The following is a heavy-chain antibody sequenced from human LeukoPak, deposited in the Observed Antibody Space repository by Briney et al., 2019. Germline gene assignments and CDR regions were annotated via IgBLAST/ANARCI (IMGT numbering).Heavy chain of an antibody. CDR2: ISGSGGST. CDR3: AKHPKYYYGAGDWFDP. Sequence: GGSLRLSCAASGFTYSSYAMSWVRQAPGKGLEWVSAISGSGGSTYYADSVKGRFTISRDNSKNTLYLQMNSLRAEDTAVYYCAKHPKYYYGAGDWFDPWGQGTLVTVSS. D-gene: IGHD3-10*01. V-gene: IGHV3-23*01. CDR1: GFTYSSYA. J-gene: IGHJ5*02.